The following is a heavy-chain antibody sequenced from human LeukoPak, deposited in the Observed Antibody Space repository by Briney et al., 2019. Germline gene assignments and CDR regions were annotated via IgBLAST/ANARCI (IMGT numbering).Heavy chain of an antibody. Sequence: PSETLSLTCAVSGYSISRGYYWGWIRQPPGEGLGWIGIIYHSGSNYYNPSLKSRVTISVDTSKNQFSLKLSSVTAADTAVYYCAITSYGPIDYFDYWGQGTLVTVSS. CDR2: IYHSGSN. D-gene: IGHD1-14*01. CDR1: GYSISRGYY. J-gene: IGHJ4*02. V-gene: IGHV4-38-2*01. CDR3: AITSYGPIDYFDY.